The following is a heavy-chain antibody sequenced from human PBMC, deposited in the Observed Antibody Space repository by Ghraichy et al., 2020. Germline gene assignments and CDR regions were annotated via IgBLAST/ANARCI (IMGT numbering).Heavy chain of an antibody. V-gene: IGHV1-8*01. CDR2: MYPNDGNT. CDR1: GYTFSSYD. CDR3: ARGWPGLSGDYSLHFDS. J-gene: IGHJ4*02. D-gene: IGHD4-17*01. Sequence: ASVKVSCKASGYTFSSYDINWVRQAPGQGLEWMGWMYPNDGNTGYAHKFQGRVTLTRDTSISTAYMELSSLRSEDTAMYYCARGWPGLSGDYSLHFDSWGQGTPVTVSS.